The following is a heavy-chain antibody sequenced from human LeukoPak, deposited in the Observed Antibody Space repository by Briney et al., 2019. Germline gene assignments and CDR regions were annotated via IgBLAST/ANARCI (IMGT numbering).Heavy chain of an antibody. D-gene: IGHD6-25*01. V-gene: IGHV3-30*02. J-gene: IGHJ1*01. CDR2: IRYDGSNK. Sequence: GGSLRLSCAASGFTFSSYGMHWVRQAPGKGLEWVAFIRYDGSNKYYADSVKGRFTISRDNSKNTLYLQMNSLRAEDTAVYYCAKPAAGAAVVAEYFQHWSQGTLVTVSS. CDR1: GFTFSSYG. CDR3: AKPAAGAAVVAEYFQH.